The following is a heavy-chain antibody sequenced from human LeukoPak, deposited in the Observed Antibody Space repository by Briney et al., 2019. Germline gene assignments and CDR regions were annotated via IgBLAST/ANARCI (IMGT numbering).Heavy chain of an antibody. CDR2: ISAYNGNT. Sequence: ASVKVSCKASVYTFTSYGISWVRQAPGQGLEWMGWISAYNGNTNYAQKLQGRVTMTTNTSTSIAYMELRSLRSDDTAVYYCAREVAGGGYFDYWGQGTLVTVSS. V-gene: IGHV1-18*01. CDR1: VYTFTSYG. CDR3: AREVAGGGYFDY. D-gene: IGHD6-19*01. J-gene: IGHJ4*02.